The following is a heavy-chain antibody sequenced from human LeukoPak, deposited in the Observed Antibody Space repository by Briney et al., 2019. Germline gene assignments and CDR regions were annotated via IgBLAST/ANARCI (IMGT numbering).Heavy chain of an antibody. CDR3: GRVAIGGWFGELLSHFDY. D-gene: IGHD3-10*01. J-gene: IGHJ4*02. CDR1: GFTFSSYE. Sequence: GRSLRLSCAASGFTFSSYEMNWVRQAPGKGLEWVSYINTSGSTIYYGDSVKGRFTISSDNAKNSPYLQMNSLGAEDTAVYYCGRVAIGGWFGELLSHFDYWGQGTLVTVSS. V-gene: IGHV3-48*03. CDR2: INTSGSTI.